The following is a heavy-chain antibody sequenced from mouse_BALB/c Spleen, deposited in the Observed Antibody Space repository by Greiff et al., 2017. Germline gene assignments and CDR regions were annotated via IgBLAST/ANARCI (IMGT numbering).Heavy chain of an antibody. J-gene: IGHJ4*01. CDR1: GYTFTSYW. D-gene: IGHD1-1*01. CDR2: IYPGSGST. Sequence: LQQPGSELVRPGASVKLSCKASGYTFTSYWMHWVKQRPGQGLEWIGNIYPGSGSTNYDEMFKSKATLTVDTSSSTDYMQLSRLTSEDSAVYYCTSAITTVVAMDYWGQGTSVTVSS. CDR3: TSAITTVVAMDY. V-gene: IGHV1S22*01.